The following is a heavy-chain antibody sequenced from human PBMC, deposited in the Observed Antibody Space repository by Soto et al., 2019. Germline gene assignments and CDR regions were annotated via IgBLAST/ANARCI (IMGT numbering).Heavy chain of an antibody. CDR2: ISSSSSTI. J-gene: IGHJ6*02. CDR3: AREEVRSYDRARYYYYGMDV. D-gene: IGHD1-26*01. CDR1: GFTFSSYS. Sequence: EVQLVESGGGLVQPGGSLRLSCAASGFTFSSYSMNWVRQAPGKGLEWVSYISSSSSTIYYADSVKGRFTISRDNAKNTLYLQMNSLRDEDTAVYYCAREEVRSYDRARYYYYGMDVWGQGTTVTVSS. V-gene: IGHV3-48*02.